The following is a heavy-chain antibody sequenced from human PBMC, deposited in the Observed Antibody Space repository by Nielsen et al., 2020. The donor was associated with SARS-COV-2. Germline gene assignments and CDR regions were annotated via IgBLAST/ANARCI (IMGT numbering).Heavy chain of an antibody. V-gene: IGHV4-34*01. CDR1: GGSFSGYY. Sequence: SQTLSLTCAVYGGSFSGYYWSWIRQPLGKGLEWIGEINHSGSTNYNPSLKSRVTISVDTSKNQFSLKLSSVTAADTAVYYCARDPAPGYWGQGTLVTVSS. CDR3: ARDPAPGY. CDR2: INHSGST. J-gene: IGHJ4*02.